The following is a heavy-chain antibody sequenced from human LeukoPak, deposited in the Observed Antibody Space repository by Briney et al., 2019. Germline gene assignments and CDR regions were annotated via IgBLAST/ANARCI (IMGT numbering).Heavy chain of an antibody. V-gene: IGHV3-74*01. Sequence: GGSLRLSCAASGFTFDDYAMHWVRQAPGKGLVWVSRINSDGSSTSYADSVKGRFTISRDNAKNTLYLQMNSLRAEDTAVYYCAIYDYVWGSYPSDYWGQGTLVTVSS. CDR3: AIYDYVWGSYPSDY. CDR1: GFTFDDYA. D-gene: IGHD3-16*02. CDR2: INSDGSST. J-gene: IGHJ4*02.